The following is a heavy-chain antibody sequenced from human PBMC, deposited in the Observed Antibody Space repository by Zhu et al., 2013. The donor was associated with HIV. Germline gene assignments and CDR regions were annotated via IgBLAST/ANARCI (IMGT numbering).Heavy chain of an antibody. V-gene: IGHV1-24*01. D-gene: IGHD6-19*01. Sequence: QVQLVQSGAEVKKPGASVKVSCKVSGYTLTKLSIHWVRQAPGKGLEWMGGFDPEDGETIFAQKFQGRVTVTQDTSTDTAYMELSSLRSKDTAVYYCATDQPTSGWYDELLYWGPEPWSPSPQ. CDR3: ATDQPTSGWYDELLY. CDR1: GYTLTKLS. CDR2: FDPEDGET. J-gene: IGHJ4*01.